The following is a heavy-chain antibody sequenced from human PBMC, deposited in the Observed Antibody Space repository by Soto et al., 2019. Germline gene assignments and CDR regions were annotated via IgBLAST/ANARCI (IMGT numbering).Heavy chain of an antibody. CDR1: GGSISSSSYY. Sequence: QLQLQESGPGLVKPSETLSLTCTVSGGSISSSSYYWGWIRQPPGKGLEWIGSSYYRGSTYYNPSLKSRVTISVDTSKNQFSLKLSSVTAADTAVYYCARDALLTGGVLDYLGQGTLVTVFS. CDR2: SYYRGST. J-gene: IGHJ4*02. V-gene: IGHV4-39*02. D-gene: IGHD2-8*01. CDR3: ARDALLTGGVLDY.